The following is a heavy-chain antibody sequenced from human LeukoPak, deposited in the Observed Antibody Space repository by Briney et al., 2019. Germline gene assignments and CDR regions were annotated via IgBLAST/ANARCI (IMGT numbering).Heavy chain of an antibody. J-gene: IGHJ4*02. CDR2: ITGSGGRT. V-gene: IGHV3-23*01. CDR3: AKEYTGTFSPFPSYFDN. D-gene: IGHD1-26*01. CDR1: GFTFSSYA. Sequence: WGSLRLSCAASGFTFSSYAMNWFRQAPGKVLEWVSAITGSGGRTYYADSVKGRFTISRDNSKNTLYLQMNSLRAEDTAIYYCAKEYTGTFSPFPSYFDNWGQGTLVTVSS.